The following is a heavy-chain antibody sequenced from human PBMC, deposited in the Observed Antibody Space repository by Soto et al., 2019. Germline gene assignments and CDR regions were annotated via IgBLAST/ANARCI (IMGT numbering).Heavy chain of an antibody. CDR1: GGTFSSYT. Sequence: ASVKVSCKASGGTFSSYTISWVRQAPGQGLEWMGRIIPTLGIANYAQKFQGRVTITADKSTSTAYMELSSLRSEDTAVYYCAISNSYGDERVFDYWVQGTLVTAPQ. CDR3: AISNSYGDERVFDY. J-gene: IGHJ4*02. CDR2: IIPTLGIA. V-gene: IGHV1-69*02. D-gene: IGHD5-18*01.